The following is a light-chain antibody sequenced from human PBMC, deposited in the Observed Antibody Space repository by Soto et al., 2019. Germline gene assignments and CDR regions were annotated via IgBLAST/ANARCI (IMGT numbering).Light chain of an antibody. Sequence: QSVLTQPPSVSAAPGQQVTISCSGSSSNIGDNYVSWYQHLPGTAPKLVAYDNDRRPSGIPGRFSGSKSGTSATLVITGLQTGDEADYYCGTWDDRLDGNYVFGTGTKLTVL. J-gene: IGLJ1*01. CDR3: GTWDDRLDGNYV. CDR2: DND. V-gene: IGLV1-51*01. CDR1: SSNIGDNY.